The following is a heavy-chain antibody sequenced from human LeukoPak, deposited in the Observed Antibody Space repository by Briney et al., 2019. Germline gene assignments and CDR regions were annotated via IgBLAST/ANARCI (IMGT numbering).Heavy chain of an antibody. D-gene: IGHD7-27*01. CDR1: GGSISSYF. J-gene: IGHJ4*02. CDR3: SKRGNWGFFDY. V-gene: IGHV4-59*08. CDR2: IYYSGTT. Sequence: PSETLSLTCTVSGGSISSYFWYWIRQPPGKELEWIGYIYYSGTTNYNPSLKSRVTISVDTSKNQFSLKVSSVTAADTAVYYCSKRGNWGFFDYWGQGTLVTVSS.